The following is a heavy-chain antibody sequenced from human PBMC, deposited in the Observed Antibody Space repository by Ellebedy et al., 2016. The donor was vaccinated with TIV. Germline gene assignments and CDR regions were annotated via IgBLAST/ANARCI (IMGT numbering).Heavy chain of an antibody. D-gene: IGHD3-10*01. CDR3: AKDFEYYGSGRYGWFDP. J-gene: IGHJ5*02. Sequence: GESLKISXAASGFTLSNYAIHWVRQAPGKGLEWVAAVSHDEINEYYADSVKGRFSISRDSSENTLYLHMNSLRTEDTAVYYCAKDFEYYGSGRYGWFDPWGQGTLVNVSS. CDR2: VSHDEINE. V-gene: IGHV3-30-3*01. CDR1: GFTLSNYA.